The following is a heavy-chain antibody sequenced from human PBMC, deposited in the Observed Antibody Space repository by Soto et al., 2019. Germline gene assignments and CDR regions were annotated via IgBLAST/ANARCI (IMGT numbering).Heavy chain of an antibody. J-gene: IGHJ5*02. Sequence: PSETLSLTCTVSGGSISSGGYYWSWIRQHPGKGLEWIGYIYYSGSTYYNPSLKSRVTISVDTSKNQFSLKLSSVTAADTAVYYCARGGVLLWFGELLLTWFDPWGQENLVSVYS. D-gene: IGHD3-10*01. CDR2: IYYSGST. CDR1: GGSISSGGYY. V-gene: IGHV4-31*03. CDR3: ARGGVLLWFGELLLTWFDP.